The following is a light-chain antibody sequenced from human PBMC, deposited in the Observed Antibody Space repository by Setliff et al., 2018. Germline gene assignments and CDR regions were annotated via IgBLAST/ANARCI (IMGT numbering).Light chain of an antibody. CDR2: EVI. Sequence: QSALTQPASVSGSPGQSITISCTGTSSDIGGYKYVSWCQQHPGKAPKLMIYEVIKRPSGVSNRFSGSKSGNTASLTISGLQAEDEADYYCNSYTSTSAQVFGTGTKVTVL. V-gene: IGLV2-14*01. J-gene: IGLJ1*01. CDR1: SSDIGGYKY. CDR3: NSYTSTSAQV.